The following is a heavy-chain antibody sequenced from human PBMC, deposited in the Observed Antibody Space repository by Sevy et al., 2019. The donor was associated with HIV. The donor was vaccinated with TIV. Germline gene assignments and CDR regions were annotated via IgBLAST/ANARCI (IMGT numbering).Heavy chain of an antibody. J-gene: IGHJ3*02. Sequence: GESLKISCKGSGYSFTSYWIGWVRQMPGKGLEWMGIIYPGDSDTRYSPSFQGQVTISADKSISTAYLQRSSLKASDTAMYYCARAVVITGDAFDIWGQGTMVTVSS. CDR1: GYSFTSYW. V-gene: IGHV5-51*01. D-gene: IGHD3-22*01. CDR3: ARAVVITGDAFDI. CDR2: IYPGDSDT.